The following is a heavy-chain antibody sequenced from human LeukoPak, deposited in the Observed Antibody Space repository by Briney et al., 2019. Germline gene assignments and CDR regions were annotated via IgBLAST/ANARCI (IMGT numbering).Heavy chain of an antibody. Sequence: GGSLRLSCAASGFTFDDYGMSWVRQAPGKGLEWVSGINWNGGSTGYADSVKGRFTISRDNAKNSLYLQMNSLRAEDTAVYYCARSSPGNYGDYQFDYWGQGTLVTVSS. J-gene: IGHJ4*02. CDR1: GFTFDDYG. D-gene: IGHD4-17*01. CDR2: INWNGGST. V-gene: IGHV3-20*04. CDR3: ARSSPGNYGDYQFDY.